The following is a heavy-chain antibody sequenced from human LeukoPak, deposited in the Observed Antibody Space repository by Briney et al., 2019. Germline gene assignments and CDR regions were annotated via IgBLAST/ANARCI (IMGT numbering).Heavy chain of an antibody. J-gene: IGHJ6*03. D-gene: IGHD2-2*01. V-gene: IGHV1-18*01. CDR2: ISAYNGNT. CDR1: GYTFTSYG. CDR3: ARSPVGDIVVVPAADLNHYYYYYYMDV. Sequence: GASVKVSCKASGYTFTSYGISWVRQAPGQGLEWMGWISAYNGNTNYAQKLQGRVTMTTDTSTSTAYMELRSLRSDDTAVYYCARSPVGDIVVVPAADLNHYYYYYYMDVWGKGTTVTVSS.